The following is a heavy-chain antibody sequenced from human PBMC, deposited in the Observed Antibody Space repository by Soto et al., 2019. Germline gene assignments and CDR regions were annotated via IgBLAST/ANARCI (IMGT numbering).Heavy chain of an antibody. CDR3: ARSILTGLGMGYFKY. V-gene: IGHV1-69*13. Sequence: SVNVSFKASGGTFSSYAISWVRQAPGQWLELMGGIIPIFGTANYAQQFQGRVTINADESTSTAYMELSSLRSEDTAVYYCARSILTGLGMGYFKYWGQATLVNVSS. J-gene: IGHJ4*02. CDR1: GGTFSSYA. CDR2: IIPIFGTA. D-gene: IGHD7-27*01.